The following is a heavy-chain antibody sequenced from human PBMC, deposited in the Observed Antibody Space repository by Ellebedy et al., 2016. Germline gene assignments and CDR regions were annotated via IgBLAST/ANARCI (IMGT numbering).Heavy chain of an antibody. V-gene: IGHV3-21*01. D-gene: IGHD6-25*01. CDR3: ARESSDGRFDY. CDR1: GFIFSSYS. CDR2: ISSSGSHM. J-gene: IGHJ4*02. Sequence: GESLKISCVASGFIFSSYSMNWVRQAPGKGLEWVSSISSSGSHMFYAGSVKGRFTISRDNAKNSLYLQMNSLRAEDTAVYYCARESSDGRFDYWGQGTLVTVSS.